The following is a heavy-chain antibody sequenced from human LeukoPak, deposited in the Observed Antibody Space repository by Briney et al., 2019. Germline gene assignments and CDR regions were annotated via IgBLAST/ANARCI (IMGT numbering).Heavy chain of an antibody. CDR2: ISSSSSYI. Sequence: GGSLRLSCAASGFTFSSYSMNWVRQAPGKGLEWVSSISSSSSYIYYADSVKGRFTITRDNAKNSLYLQMNSLRAEDTAVYYCARDGGEQWLVPDYWGQGTLVTVSS. D-gene: IGHD6-19*01. J-gene: IGHJ4*02. CDR3: ARDGGEQWLVPDY. CDR1: GFTFSSYS. V-gene: IGHV3-21*01.